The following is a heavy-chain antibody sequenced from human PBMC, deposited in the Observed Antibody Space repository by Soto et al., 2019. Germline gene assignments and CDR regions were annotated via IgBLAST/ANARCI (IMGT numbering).Heavy chain of an antibody. CDR3: AHKGYGDYPLDY. Sequence: QITLKESGPTLVKPTQTLTLTCTFSGFSLSTSGVGVGWIRQPPGKALEWPAVVYWDDTKHYSPSLKSRLTITKHTTKIQVALTMTHMDPVDTPTYFCAHKGYGDYPLDYWGQGTLVTVSS. CDR1: GFSLSTSGVG. D-gene: IGHD4-17*01. CDR2: VYWDDTK. V-gene: IGHV2-5*02. J-gene: IGHJ4*02.